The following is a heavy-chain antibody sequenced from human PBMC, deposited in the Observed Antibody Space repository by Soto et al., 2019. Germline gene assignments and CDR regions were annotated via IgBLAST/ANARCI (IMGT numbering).Heavy chain of an antibody. CDR1: GYSFTSYW. V-gene: IGHV5-10-1*01. CDR2: IDPSDSYT. D-gene: IGHD6-13*01. J-gene: IGHJ5*02. CDR3: ARQEGIAASDSYWFDP. Sequence: PVESLKISCKGSGYSFTSYWISWVRQMPGKGLEWMGRIDPSDSYTNYSPSFQGHVTISADKSISTAYLQWSSLKASDTAMYYCARQEGIAASDSYWFDPWGQGTLVTVSS.